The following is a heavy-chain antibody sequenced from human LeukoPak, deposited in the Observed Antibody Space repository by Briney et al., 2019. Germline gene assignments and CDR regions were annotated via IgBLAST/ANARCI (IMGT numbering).Heavy chain of an antibody. V-gene: IGHV4-59*01. CDR3: AGGKDPNAVRFVS. CDR1: RGSMSDYF. D-gene: IGHD2/OR15-2a*01. CDR2: IYYTGTT. Sequence: KPSETLSLTCNVSRGSMSDYFWSWIRQSPGKGLEWIGYIYYTGTTNSNPSLKSRVTISVDTFNNQFSLNLSSLTAADTAVYFCAGGKDPNAVRFVSWGQGTLVTVSS. J-gene: IGHJ5*01.